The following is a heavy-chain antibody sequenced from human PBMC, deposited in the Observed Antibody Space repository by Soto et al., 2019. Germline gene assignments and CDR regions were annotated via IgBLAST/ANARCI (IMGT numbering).Heavy chain of an antibody. CDR1: GGTLSTYA. J-gene: IGHJ5*02. CDR2: LIPVLGTT. D-gene: IGHD2-21*02. Sequence: QLQLVQSGAEVKKPGSSVKVSCKASGGTLSTYAVTWVRQAPGQGLEWMGGLIPVLGTTTYAPKFQDRITITADESTNTAYLEVNRLRSEDTAVYYCARVGTPLVTAGWFDPWGQGTLVTVSS. V-gene: IGHV1-69*01. CDR3: ARVGTPLVTAGWFDP.